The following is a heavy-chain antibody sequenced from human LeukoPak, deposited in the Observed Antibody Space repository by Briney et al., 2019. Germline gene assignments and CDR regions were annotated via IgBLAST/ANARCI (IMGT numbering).Heavy chain of an antibody. CDR3: ARTATVEWLLPLDY. V-gene: IGHV3-30-3*01. D-gene: IGHD3-3*01. Sequence: PGRSLRLSCAASGFTFSSYAMHWVRQAPGKGLEWVAVISYDGSNKYYADSVKGRFTISRDNSKNTLYLQMNSLRAEDTAVYYCARTATVEWLLPLDYWGQGTLVTVSS. CDR1: GFTFSSYA. J-gene: IGHJ4*02. CDR2: ISYDGSNK.